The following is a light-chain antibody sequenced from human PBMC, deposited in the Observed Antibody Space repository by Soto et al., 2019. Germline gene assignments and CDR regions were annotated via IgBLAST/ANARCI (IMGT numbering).Light chain of an antibody. CDR2: AAS. CDR3: QQANSFPPT. CDR1: ESIDNW. J-gene: IGKJ3*01. Sequence: DIQMTQSPSTLSASVGDTGTTTSRASESIDNWLAWYQQKRGKAPKLXIYAASSLQSGVPSRVSGSGAGTECTRSISSLQPEDVETDDCQQANSFPPTFCPGTKVDIK. V-gene: IGKV1-12*01.